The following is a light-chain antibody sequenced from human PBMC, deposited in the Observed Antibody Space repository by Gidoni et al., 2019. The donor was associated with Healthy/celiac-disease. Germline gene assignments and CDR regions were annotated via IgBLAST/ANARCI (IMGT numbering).Light chain of an antibody. J-gene: IGKJ4*01. CDR2: SAS. Sequence: DIQMTQSPSSLSASVGDRVTITCRASQSISSYLNWYQQKPGKAPKLLLYSASSLPSGVPSRFSGSGSGTDFTLPISSLQPEDFATYYCQQSYSTPLTFGGGTKVEIK. CDR1: QSISSY. CDR3: QQSYSTPLT. V-gene: IGKV1-39*01.